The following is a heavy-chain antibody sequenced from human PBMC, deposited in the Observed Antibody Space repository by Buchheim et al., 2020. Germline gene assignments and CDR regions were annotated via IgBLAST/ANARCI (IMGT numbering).Heavy chain of an antibody. V-gene: IGHV3-15*01. CDR2: IKSKTDGGTT. Sequence: EVQLVESGGGLVKPGGSLRLSSAASGFTFSNAWMSWVRQAPGKGLEWVGRIKSKTDGGTTDYAAPVKGRFTISSDDSKNTLYLQMNSLKTEDTAVYYCTTDVRYYDSSGYYVLDYWGQGTL. CDR3: TTDVRYYDSSGYYVLDY. J-gene: IGHJ4*02. D-gene: IGHD3-22*01. CDR1: GFTFSNAW.